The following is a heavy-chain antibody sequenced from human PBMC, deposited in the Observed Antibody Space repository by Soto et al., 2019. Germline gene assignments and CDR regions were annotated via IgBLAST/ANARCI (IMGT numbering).Heavy chain of an antibody. V-gene: IGHV4-59*01. J-gene: IGHJ4*02. D-gene: IGHD2-2*02. CDR1: GDTIGSYY. Sequence: SETLSLTCTVSGDTIGSYYWSWIRKPPGKGLEWIGYIYFTGSTNYNPSLKSRVTISVDTSKNQFSLKLSSVTAADTAVYYCARGSCSSASCYTGDYWGQGTLVTVSS. CDR2: IYFTGST. CDR3: ARGSCSSASCYTGDY.